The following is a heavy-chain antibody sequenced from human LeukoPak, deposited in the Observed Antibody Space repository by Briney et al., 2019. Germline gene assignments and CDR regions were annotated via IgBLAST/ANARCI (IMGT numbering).Heavy chain of an antibody. D-gene: IGHD2-2*01. CDR3: ARDHVVVPAAPDAFDI. CDR1: GHTFTGYY. V-gene: IGHV1-2*02. J-gene: IGHJ3*02. CDR2: INPNSGDT. Sequence: ASVKVSCKASGHTFTGYYIHWMRQAPGQGLEWMGWINPNSGDTNCAQKFQGRVTMTRDTSISTAYMELSRLRSDDTAVYYCARDHVVVPAAPDAFDIWGQGTMVTVSS.